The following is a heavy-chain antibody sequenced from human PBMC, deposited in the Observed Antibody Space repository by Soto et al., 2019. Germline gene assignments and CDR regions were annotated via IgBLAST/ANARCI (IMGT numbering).Heavy chain of an antibody. J-gene: IGHJ6*02. V-gene: IGHV3-23*01. Sequence: GGSLRLSCAASGFTFSSYAMKWVRQAPGKGLEWVSAISGSVGSTYDADSVKGRFTISRDNSKNTLYLQMNSLRAEDTAVYYCAKGGRSTSWLVSDYYYGMDVWGQGTRVTVSS. CDR3: AKGGRSTSWLVSDYYYGMDV. CDR2: ISGSVGST. D-gene: IGHD2-2*01. CDR1: GFTFSSYA.